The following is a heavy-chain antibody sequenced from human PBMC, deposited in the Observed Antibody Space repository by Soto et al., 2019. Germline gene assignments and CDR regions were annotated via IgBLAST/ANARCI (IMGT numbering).Heavy chain of an antibody. CDR3: ARDSCGGDCYLDV. D-gene: IGHD2-21*01. CDR1: GFTFSSYG. J-gene: IGHJ6*03. V-gene: IGHV3-33*01. CDR2: IWYDGSNK. Sequence: QVQLVESGGGVVQPGRSLRLSCAASGFTFSSYGMHWVRQAPGKGLEWVAVIWYDGSNKYYADSVKGRFTISRDNSKNTLYLQMNSLRAEDTAVYYCARDSCGGDCYLDVWGQGTTVTVSS.